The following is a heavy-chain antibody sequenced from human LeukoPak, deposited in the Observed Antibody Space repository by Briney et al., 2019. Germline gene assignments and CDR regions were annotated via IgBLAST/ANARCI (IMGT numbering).Heavy chain of an antibody. D-gene: IGHD2-2*01. Sequence: GRSLRLSCAASGFTFSSYGTHWVRQAPGKGLEWVAVISYDGSNKYYADSVKGRFTISRGNSKNTLYLQMNSLRAEDTAVYYCAKARGIVVVPAALDYWGQGTLVTVSS. CDR1: GFTFSSYG. CDR3: AKARGIVVVPAALDY. J-gene: IGHJ4*02. V-gene: IGHV3-30*18. CDR2: ISYDGSNK.